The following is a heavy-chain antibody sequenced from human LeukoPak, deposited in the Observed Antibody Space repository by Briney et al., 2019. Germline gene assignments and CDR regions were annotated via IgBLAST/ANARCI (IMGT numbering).Heavy chain of an antibody. CDR3: ARDGPDYGGTYFDY. CDR2: IYYSGST. V-gene: IGHV4-59*01. D-gene: IGHD4-23*01. CDR1: GGSISSYY. Sequence: SETLSLTCTVSGGSISSYYWSWLRQPPGKGLEWIGYIYYSGSTNYNPSLKSRVTISVDASKNQFSLKLSSVTAADTAVYYCARDGPDYGGTYFDYWGQGTLVTVSS. J-gene: IGHJ4*02.